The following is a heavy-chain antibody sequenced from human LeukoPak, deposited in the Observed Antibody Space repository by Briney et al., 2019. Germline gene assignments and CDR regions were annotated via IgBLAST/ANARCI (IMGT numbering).Heavy chain of an antibody. D-gene: IGHD2-2*01. CDR1: GFTFSSYG. CDR2: IWYDGSNK. J-gene: IGHJ4*02. V-gene: IGHV3-33*06. Sequence: GGSLRLSCAASGFTFSSYGMHWVRQAPGKGLEWVAVIWYDGSNKYYADSVKGRFTISRDNSKNTLYLQMNSLRAEDTAVYYCAKGMRVVVPAAMDYWGRGTLVTVSS. CDR3: AKGMRVVVPAAMDY.